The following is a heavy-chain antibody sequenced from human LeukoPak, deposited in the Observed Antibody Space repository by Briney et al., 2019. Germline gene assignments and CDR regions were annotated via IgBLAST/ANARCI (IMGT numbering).Heavy chain of an antibody. D-gene: IGHD6-13*01. CDR2: ISAYNGNT. Sequence: ASVKVSCKASGYTFTGYYMHWVRQAPGQGLEWMGWISAYNGNTNYAQKLQGRVTMTTDTSTSTAYMELRSLRSDDTAVYYCARAGSDSSSWYVDWFDPWGQGTLVTVSS. CDR1: GYTFTGYY. CDR3: ARAGSDSSSWYVDWFDP. V-gene: IGHV1-18*04. J-gene: IGHJ5*02.